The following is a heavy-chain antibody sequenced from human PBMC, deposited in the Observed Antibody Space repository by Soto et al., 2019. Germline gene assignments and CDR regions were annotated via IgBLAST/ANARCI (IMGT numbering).Heavy chain of an antibody. CDR3: TREGNGKPFDP. J-gene: IGHJ5*02. D-gene: IGHD2-8*01. CDR1: GYTFTSYY. Sequence: QVQLVQSGTEVKKPGASVKVSCKASGYTFTSYYIHWVRQAPGQGLEWMGIINPSDGGTRYAQKLQGRVTMTRDTSTSTISMEVTSLTSEDTAVYYCTREGNGKPFDPWGQGTLVIVSS. CDR2: INPSDGGT. V-gene: IGHV1-46*01.